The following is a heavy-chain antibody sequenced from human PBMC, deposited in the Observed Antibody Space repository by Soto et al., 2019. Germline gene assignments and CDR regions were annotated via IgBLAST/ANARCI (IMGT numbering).Heavy chain of an antibody. D-gene: IGHD6-6*01. Sequence: PGGSLRLSCAASGFTFSSYWMSWVRQAPGKGLEWVANIKQDGSEKYYVDSVKGRFTISRDNAKNSLYLQMNSLRAEDTAVYYCARGLKYSSSSYFDYWGQGTLVTVSS. CDR3: ARGLKYSSSSYFDY. J-gene: IGHJ4*02. CDR2: IKQDGSEK. CDR1: GFTFSSYW. V-gene: IGHV3-7*01.